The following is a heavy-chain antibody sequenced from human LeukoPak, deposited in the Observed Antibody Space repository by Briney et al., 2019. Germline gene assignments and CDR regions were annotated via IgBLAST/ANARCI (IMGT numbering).Heavy chain of an antibody. D-gene: IGHD1-26*01. CDR1: GYTFTSSG. J-gene: IGHJ3*02. CDR2: ISAYNGNT. CDR3: ATSGPSGTTHLQTYAFDI. Sequence: ASVKVSCKASGYTFTSSGISWVRQAPGQGLEWMGWISAYNGNTNYAQKFQGRVTMTTDTSTSTAYMELSSLRSEDTAVYYCATSGPSGTTHLQTYAFDIWGQGTMVTVSS. V-gene: IGHV1-18*01.